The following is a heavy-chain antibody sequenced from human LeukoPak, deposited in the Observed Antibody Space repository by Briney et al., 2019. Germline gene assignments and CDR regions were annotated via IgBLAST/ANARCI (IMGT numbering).Heavy chain of an antibody. Sequence: NPSETLSLTCAVYGGSFSGYYWSWIRQPPGKGLEWIGFISYSGSTYYNPSLKSRVTISVDTSKNQFSLKLTSVTAADTAVYYCARNSHYYYYMDVWGIGTTVTVSS. D-gene: IGHD4-23*01. CDR3: ARNSHYYYYMDV. J-gene: IGHJ6*03. CDR1: GGSFSGYY. V-gene: IGHV4-34*01. CDR2: ISYSGST.